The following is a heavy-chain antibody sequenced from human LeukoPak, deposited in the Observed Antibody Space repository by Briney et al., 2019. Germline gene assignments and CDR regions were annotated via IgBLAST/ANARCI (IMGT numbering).Heavy chain of an antibody. CDR2: IKPDGSEK. V-gene: IGHV3-7*01. J-gene: IGHJ4*02. Sequence: PGGSLRLSCAASGFTFSNYWMSWVRQAPGKGLEWVANIKPDGSEKYYVDSVKGRFTISRDNAKNSLYLQMNSLRAEDTAVYYCARDDYGGTGYWGQGTLVTVSS. CDR3: ARDDYGGTGY. CDR1: GFTFSNYW. D-gene: IGHD4/OR15-4a*01.